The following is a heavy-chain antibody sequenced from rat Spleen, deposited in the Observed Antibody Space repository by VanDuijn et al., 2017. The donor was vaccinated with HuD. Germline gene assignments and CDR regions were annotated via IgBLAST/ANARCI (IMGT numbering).Heavy chain of an antibody. CDR2: ISPSGGTT. D-gene: IGHD4-4*01. CDR1: GFTFSNYG. CDR3: AFSGFGY. Sequence: EVQLVESGGGLVQPGRSLKLSCAASGFTFSNYGMAWVRQAPTKGLEWVATISPSGGTTYYRDSVKGRFTISRDNAKNTVYLKMNSLGSEDTATYYCAFSGFGYWGQGVMVTVSS. V-gene: IGHV5-29*01. J-gene: IGHJ2*01.